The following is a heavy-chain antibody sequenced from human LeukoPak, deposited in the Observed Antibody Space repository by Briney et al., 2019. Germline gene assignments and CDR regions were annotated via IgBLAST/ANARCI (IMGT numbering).Heavy chain of an antibody. D-gene: IGHD6-19*01. J-gene: IGHJ4*02. V-gene: IGHV3-64*05. CDR1: GFTFSSYA. CDR3: VKGGPYISGWLIY. Sequence: PGGSLRLSCAASGFTFSSYAMHWVRQAPGKGLEYVSVISSNGGSTYYADSVKGRFTISRDNSKNTLYIQMSSLGAEDTAVYYCVKGGPYISGWLIYWGQGTLVTVSS. CDR2: ISSNGGST.